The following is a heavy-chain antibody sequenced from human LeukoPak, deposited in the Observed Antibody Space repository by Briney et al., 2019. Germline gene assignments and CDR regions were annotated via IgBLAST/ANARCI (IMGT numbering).Heavy chain of an antibody. CDR2: IIPIFGTA. Sequence: ASVKVSCKASGYTFTSYGISWVRQAPGQGLEWMGGIIPIFGTANYAQKFQGRVTITADKSTSTAYMELSSLRSEDTAVYYCAKLEMATKSYNYWGQGTLVTVSS. J-gene: IGHJ4*02. D-gene: IGHD5-24*01. V-gene: IGHV1-69*06. CDR3: AKLEMATKSYNY. CDR1: GYTFTSYG.